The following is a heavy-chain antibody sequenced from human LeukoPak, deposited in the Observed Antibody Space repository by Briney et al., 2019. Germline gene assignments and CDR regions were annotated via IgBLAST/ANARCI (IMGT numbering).Heavy chain of an antibody. CDR2: IRSKAYGGTT. D-gene: IGHD2-2*01. V-gene: IGHV3-49*03. Sequence: GRSLRLSCTASGFTFGDYAMSWFRQAPGKGLEWVGFIRSKAYGGTTEYAASVKGRFTISRDDSKSIAYLQMNSLKTEDTAVYYCTRDLPYKCSSTSCPPRWFDPWGQGTLVTASS. CDR3: TRDLPYKCSSTSCPPRWFDP. J-gene: IGHJ5*02. CDR1: GFTFGDYA.